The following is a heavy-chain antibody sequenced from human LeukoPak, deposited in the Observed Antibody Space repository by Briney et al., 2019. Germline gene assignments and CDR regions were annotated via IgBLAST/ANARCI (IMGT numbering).Heavy chain of an antibody. D-gene: IGHD6-13*01. CDR1: GYTFTGYY. Sequence: ASVKVSCKASGYTFTGYYTHWVRQAPGQGLEWMGWINPNSGGTNYAQKFQGRVTMTRDTSISTAYMELSRLRSDDTAVYYCARVKLYSSSWYGLDYWGQGTLVTVSS. V-gene: IGHV1-2*02. CDR3: ARVKLYSSSWYGLDY. CDR2: INPNSGGT. J-gene: IGHJ4*02.